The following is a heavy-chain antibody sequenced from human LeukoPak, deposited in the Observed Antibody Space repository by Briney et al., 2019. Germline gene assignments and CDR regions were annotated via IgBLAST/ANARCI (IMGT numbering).Heavy chain of an antibody. J-gene: IGHJ5*02. CDR3: ARVSVGYCTNGVCPNWFDP. D-gene: IGHD2-8*01. V-gene: IGHV1-18*01. CDR1: GHTFTSYG. CDR2: ISAYNGNT. Sequence: ASVKVSCKASGHTFTSYGISWVRQAPGQGLEWMGWISAYNGNTNYAQKLQGRVTMTTDTSTSTAYMELRSLRSDDTAVYYCARVSVGYCTNGVCPNWFDPWGQGTLVTVSS.